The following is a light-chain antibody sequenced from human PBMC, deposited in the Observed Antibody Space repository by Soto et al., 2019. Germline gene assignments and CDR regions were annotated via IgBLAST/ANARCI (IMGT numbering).Light chain of an antibody. J-gene: IGKJ1*01. CDR2: GAA. V-gene: IGKV3-20*01. CDR3: QQYGSSPTWT. Sequence: IVLTQSPGTLSLSPGERAPLSCRARQSVSSSYLAGYQQKPGQAPRLLIYGAASRAAGIPDRSSGSGSCTDFTLTISRLEPEDFAVYYCQQYGSSPTWTFGQGTKVDIK. CDR1: QSVSSSY.